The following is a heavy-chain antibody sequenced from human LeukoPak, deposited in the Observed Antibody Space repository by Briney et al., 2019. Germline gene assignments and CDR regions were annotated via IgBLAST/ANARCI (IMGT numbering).Heavy chain of an antibody. J-gene: IGHJ4*02. Sequence: GASVKVSCKASGYTFTGYYMHWVRQAPGQGLEWMGIINPSGGSTSYAQKFQGRVTMTRDTSTSTVYMELSSLRSEDTAVYYCARDVSDSSGYYYYYYFDYWGQGTLVTVSS. CDR1: GYTFTGYY. CDR3: ARDVSDSSGYYYYYYFDY. V-gene: IGHV1-46*01. D-gene: IGHD3-22*01. CDR2: INPSGGST.